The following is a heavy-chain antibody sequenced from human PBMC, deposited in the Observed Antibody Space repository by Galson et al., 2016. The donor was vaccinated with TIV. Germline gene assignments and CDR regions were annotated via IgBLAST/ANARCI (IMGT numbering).Heavy chain of an antibody. CDR1: GYTFTNHV. D-gene: IGHD4-23*01. J-gene: IGHJ2*01. Sequence: SVKVSCKASGYTFTNHVIHWVRQAPGPSLEWMGWIKGENGNTKYSEKFQGRVTLTRDTSATTIYMELRYRRSDDSSVNYCARIYGGVDYWYFDLWGRGTPVIVSS. V-gene: IGHV1-3*01. CDR2: IKGENGNT. CDR3: ARIYGGVDYWYFDL.